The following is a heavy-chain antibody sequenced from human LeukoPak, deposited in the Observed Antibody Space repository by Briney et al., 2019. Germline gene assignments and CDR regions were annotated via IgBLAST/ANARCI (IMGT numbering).Heavy chain of an antibody. J-gene: IGHJ6*04. D-gene: IGHD3-9*01. CDR1: GGSIISYY. V-gene: IGHV4-59*01. Sequence: PSETLSLTCTVSGGSIISYYWSWLRQPPGKGLEWIGYIYYSGSTNYNPSLKSRVTISVDTSKNQFSLKLSSVTAADTAVYYCARDPGYDIKSWYYYGMDVWGKGTTVTVSS. CDR3: ARDPGYDIKSWYYYGMDV. CDR2: IYYSGST.